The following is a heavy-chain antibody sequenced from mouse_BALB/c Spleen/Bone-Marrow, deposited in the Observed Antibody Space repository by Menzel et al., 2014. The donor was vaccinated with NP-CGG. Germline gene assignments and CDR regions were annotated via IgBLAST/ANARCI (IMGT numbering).Heavy chain of an antibody. D-gene: IGHD1-1*01. J-gene: IGHJ2*01. CDR2: IDPANGNT. V-gene: IGHV14-3*02. CDR3: ARYYYGFYFDY. Sequence: VQLQQSGAELVKPGAPVKLSCTASGFNIXDTYMHWVKQRPEQGLEWIGRIDPANGNTKYDPKFQGKATITADTSSNTAYLQLSSLTSEDTAVYYCARYYYGFYFDYWGQGTTLTVSS. CDR1: GFNIXDTY.